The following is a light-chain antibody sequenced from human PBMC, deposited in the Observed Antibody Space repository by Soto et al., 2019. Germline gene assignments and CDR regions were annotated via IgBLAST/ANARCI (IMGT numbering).Light chain of an antibody. CDR1: QTVSSSY. J-gene: IGKJ1*01. Sequence: EIVLTQSPGTLSLSPGERATLSCRASQTVSSSYLAWYQQKLGQAPRLLIYDASNRATGIPDRFSGSGSGPDFTLTISRLEPEDFAVYYCQQYGSSPRTFGQGTKVEIK. CDR3: QQYGSSPRT. V-gene: IGKV3-20*01. CDR2: DAS.